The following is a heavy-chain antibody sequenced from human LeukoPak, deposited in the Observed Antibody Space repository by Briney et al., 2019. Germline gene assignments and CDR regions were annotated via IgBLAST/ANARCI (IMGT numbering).Heavy chain of an antibody. J-gene: IGHJ4*02. D-gene: IGHD7-27*01. V-gene: IGHV3-23*01. Sequence: PGRSLRLSCAASGFTFTTYAMSWVRQAPGEGLEWVSTIYASGSSTYYADSVKGRFTISRDNSKNTLFLQMNSLRAEDTAVYYCAKVRTGAGTTYYFDYWGQGTLATVSS. CDR3: AKVRTGAGTTYYFDY. CDR2: IYASGSST. CDR1: GFTFTTYA.